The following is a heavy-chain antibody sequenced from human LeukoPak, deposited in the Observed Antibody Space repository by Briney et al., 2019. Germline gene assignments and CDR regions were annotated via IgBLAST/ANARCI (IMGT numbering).Heavy chain of an antibody. CDR1: GFSFSSYA. CDR2: ISYDGSNK. J-gene: IGHJ3*02. V-gene: IGHV3-30-3*01. CDR3: ARDAHLFAFDI. Sequence: GGSLRLSCAASGFSFSSYAIHWVRQAPGKGLEWVAVISYDGSNKYCADSVKGRFTISRDNSKNTVYLQMSSLRAEDTAVFYCARDAHLFAFDIWGQGTMVTVSS.